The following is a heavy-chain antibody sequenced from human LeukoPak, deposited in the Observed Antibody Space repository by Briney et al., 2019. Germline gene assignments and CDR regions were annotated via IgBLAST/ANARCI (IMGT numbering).Heavy chain of an antibody. CDR3: TRAISVN. CDR1: RFTFSTYW. J-gene: IGHJ4*02. CDR2: ISGDGSIT. Sequence: GGSLRLSCVASRFTFSTYWMHWVRQAPGEGLVWVSRISGDGSITNYADSVKGRFTISRDNAKNTLYLQMNSLRAEDTAVYYCTRAISVNWGQGILVTVSS. V-gene: IGHV3-74*01. D-gene: IGHD3-9*01.